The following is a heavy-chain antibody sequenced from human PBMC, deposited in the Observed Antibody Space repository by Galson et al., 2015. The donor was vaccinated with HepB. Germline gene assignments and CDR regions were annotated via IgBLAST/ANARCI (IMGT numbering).Heavy chain of an antibody. J-gene: IGHJ5*02. V-gene: IGHV1-2*06. CDR3: ARGGAVGGPKFNWFDP. CDR2: INPYSGGT. Sequence: SCKASRYTFTAYYIHWLRQAPGHGLEWMGRINPYSGGTNYAQKFQGRVTMTRDTSITTAYMELSRLRSDDTAVYYCARGGAVGGPKFNWFDPWGQGTLVTVSS. D-gene: IGHD2-15*01. CDR1: RYTFTAYY.